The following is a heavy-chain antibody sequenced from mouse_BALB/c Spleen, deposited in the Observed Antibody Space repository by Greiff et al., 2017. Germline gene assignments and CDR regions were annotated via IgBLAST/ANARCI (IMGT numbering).Heavy chain of an antibody. D-gene: IGHD2-3*01. CDR1: GYTFTSYW. V-gene: IGHV1-7*01. CDR3: ARGDGYPFYAMDY. CDR2: INPSTGYT. J-gene: IGHJ4*01. Sequence: VQLQQSGAELAKPGASVKMSCKASGYTFTSYWMHWVKQRPGQGLEWIGYINPSTGYTEYNQKFKDKATLTADKSSSTAYMQLSSLTSEDSAVYYCARGDGYPFYAMDYWGQGTSVTVSA.